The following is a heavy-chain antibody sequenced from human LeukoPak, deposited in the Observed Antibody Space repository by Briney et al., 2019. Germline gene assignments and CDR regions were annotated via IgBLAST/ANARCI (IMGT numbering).Heavy chain of an antibody. CDR3: ARDPDMSSYGLESLFDP. CDR2: INPNSGGT. V-gene: IGHV1-2*02. J-gene: IGHJ5*02. Sequence: ASVKLSCTASGYTFTGYYMHWVRQAPGQGLEWMGWINPNSGGTNYAQKFQGRVTMTRDTSISTAYMELSRLRSDDTAVYYCARDPDMSSYGLESLFDPWSEGTLVTVSS. D-gene: IGHD5-18*01. CDR1: GYTFTGYY.